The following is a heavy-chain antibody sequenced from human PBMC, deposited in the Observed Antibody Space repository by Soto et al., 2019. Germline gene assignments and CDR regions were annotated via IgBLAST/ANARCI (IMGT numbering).Heavy chain of an antibody. J-gene: IGHJ3*02. CDR3: ARERGSSGWDDAFDI. V-gene: IGHV3-33*01. D-gene: IGHD6-19*01. CDR2: IWYDGSNK. Sequence: ESGGGVVQPGRSLRLSCAASGFTFSSYGMHWVRQAPGKGLEWVAVIWYDGSNKYYADSVKGRFTISRDNSKNTLYLQMNSLRAEDTAVYYCARERGSSGWDDAFDIWGQGTMVTVSS. CDR1: GFTFSSYG.